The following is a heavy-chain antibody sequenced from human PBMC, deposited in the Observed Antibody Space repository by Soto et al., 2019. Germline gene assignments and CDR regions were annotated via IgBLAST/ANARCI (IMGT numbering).Heavy chain of an antibody. CDR2: ISYDGSNK. Sequence: QVQLVESGGGVVQPGRSLRLSCAASGFTFSSYGMHGVRQAPGKGLEWVAVISYDGSNKYYADSVQGRFTISRDNSKNTLYLQMNSLRAEDTAVYYCAKDATIFGVVSWYFDHWGQGTLVTVSS. CDR3: AKDATIFGVVSWYFDH. D-gene: IGHD3-3*01. V-gene: IGHV3-30*18. CDR1: GFTFSSYG. J-gene: IGHJ4*02.